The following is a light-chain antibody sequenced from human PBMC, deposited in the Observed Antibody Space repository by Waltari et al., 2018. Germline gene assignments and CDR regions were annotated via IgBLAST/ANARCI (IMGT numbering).Light chain of an antibody. CDR2: KTF. CDR1: QNISNW. V-gene: IGKV1-5*03. J-gene: IGKJ1*01. Sequence: DVQMTQSPSTLSASVGDRVTMTCRASQNISNWLAWYQQKPGKAPKLMIYKTFELEIGVPSRFSGSGSGTEFPLTISRLQADDLATYYCQQYYSYSWTFGQGTKVE. CDR3: QQYYSYSWT.